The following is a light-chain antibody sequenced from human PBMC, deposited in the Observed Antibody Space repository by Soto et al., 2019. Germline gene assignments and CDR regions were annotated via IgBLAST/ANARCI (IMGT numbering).Light chain of an antibody. Sequence: QSALTQPASVSGSPGQSITISCTGTSSDVGGYNYVSWYQQHPGKAPKLMIYNVTNRPSGVSNRFSGSKSVNTASLTISGLQAEDEGHYYCSSFTSTNTVLFGGGTKLTVL. CDR1: SSDVGGYNY. CDR2: NVT. J-gene: IGLJ2*01. CDR3: SSFTSTNTVL. V-gene: IGLV2-14*01.